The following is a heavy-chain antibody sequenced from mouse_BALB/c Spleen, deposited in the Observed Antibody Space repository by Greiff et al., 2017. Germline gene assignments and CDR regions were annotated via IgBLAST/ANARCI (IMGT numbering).Heavy chain of an antibody. Sequence: EVKVVESGGGLVQPGGSRKLSCAASGFTFSSFGMHWVRQAPEKGLEWVAYISSGSSTIYYADTVKGRFTISRDNPKNTLFLQMTSLRSEDTAMYYCATTVVATGAMDYWGQGTSVTVSS. CDR2: ISSGSSTI. V-gene: IGHV5-17*02. CDR3: ATTVVATGAMDY. D-gene: IGHD1-1*01. J-gene: IGHJ4*01. CDR1: GFTFSSFG.